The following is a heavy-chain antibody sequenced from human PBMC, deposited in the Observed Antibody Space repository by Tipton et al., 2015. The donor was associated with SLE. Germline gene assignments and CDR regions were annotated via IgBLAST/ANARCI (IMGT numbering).Heavy chain of an antibody. J-gene: IGHJ6*02. V-gene: IGHV3-21*01. D-gene: IGHD6-13*01. Sequence: CLRLSCAASGFTFSSYSMNCVRQAPGKGLEWVSSISSSSSYIYYADSVKGRFTISRDNAKNSLYLQMNSLRAEDTAVYYCARDHKQQLVGAYYYGMDVWGQGTTVTVSS. CDR2: ISSSSSYI. CDR3: ARDHKQQLVGAYYYGMDV. CDR1: GFTFSSYS.